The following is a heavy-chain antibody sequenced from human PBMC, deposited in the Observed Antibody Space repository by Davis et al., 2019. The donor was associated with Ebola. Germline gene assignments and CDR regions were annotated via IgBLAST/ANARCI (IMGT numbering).Heavy chain of an antibody. CDR3: AKGWDIVVVPAAVGGDCTGGVCSGFDY. J-gene: IGHJ4*02. CDR1: GFTVSSNY. CDR2: IYSGGST. Sequence: GESLKISCAASGFTVSSNYMSWVRQAPGKGLEWVSVIYSGGSTYYADSVKGRFTISRDNSKNTLYLQMNSLRAEDTAVYYCAKGWDIVVVPAAVGGDCTGGVCSGFDYWGQGTLVTVSS. D-gene: IGHD2-2*01. V-gene: IGHV3-66*01.